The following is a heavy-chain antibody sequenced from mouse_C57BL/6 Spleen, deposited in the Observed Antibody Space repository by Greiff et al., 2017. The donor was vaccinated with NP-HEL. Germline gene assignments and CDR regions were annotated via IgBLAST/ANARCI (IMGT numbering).Heavy chain of an antibody. CDR3: ARTELDY. J-gene: IGHJ2*01. Sequence: QVQLQQPGAELVRPGTSVKLSCKASGYTFTSYWMHWVKQRPGQGLEWIGVIDPSDSYTNYNQKFKGKATLTVDTSSSTAYMQLSSLTSEDSAVYYCARTELDYWGQGTTLTVSS. V-gene: IGHV1-59*01. CDR1: GYTFTSYW. D-gene: IGHD1-3*01. CDR2: IDPSDSYT.